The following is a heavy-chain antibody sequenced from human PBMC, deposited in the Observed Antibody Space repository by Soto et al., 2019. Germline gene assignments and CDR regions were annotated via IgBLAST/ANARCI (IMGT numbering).Heavy chain of an antibody. CDR1: GGTFSSYA. CDR2: IIPIFGTA. V-gene: IGHV1-69*12. D-gene: IGHD2-2*03. Sequence: QVQLVQSGAEVKKPGSSVKVSCKASGGTFSSYAISWVRQAPGQGLEWVGGIIPIFGTANYAQKFQGRVTITGVESTSTAYLELRSLRSEDTAVYYCARGRVDIVLVPAARSDYYYGMDVWGQGTTVTVS. J-gene: IGHJ6*02. CDR3: ARGRVDIVLVPAARSDYYYGMDV.